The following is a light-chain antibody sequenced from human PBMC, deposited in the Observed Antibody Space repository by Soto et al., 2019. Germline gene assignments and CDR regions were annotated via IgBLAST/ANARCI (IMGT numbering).Light chain of an antibody. J-gene: IGKJ1*01. CDR2: KAS. CDR3: QQYNDWPQT. Sequence: DIPMTQSPSTLSASVGDRVTITCRANQRISSWLAWYQLKPGKAPKLLIYKASNLESGVPPRFSGSGSGTEFTLTISSLQHEDFAVFYCQQYNDWPQTFGQGTKVDIK. CDR1: QRISSW. V-gene: IGKV1-5*03.